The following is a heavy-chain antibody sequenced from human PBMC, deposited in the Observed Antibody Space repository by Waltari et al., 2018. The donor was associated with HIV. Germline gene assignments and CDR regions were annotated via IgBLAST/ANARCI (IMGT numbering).Heavy chain of an antibody. CDR1: GFTFSSYW. Sequence: EVHLVESGGGLVQLGGSLRLSCAASGFTFSSYWMYWVRQAPGKGLEWVANIKQDGSEENYVDSVKGRFTISRDNAKNSMYLQMNSLRAEDTAVYYCTTPVTTRGWGQGTLVTVSS. V-gene: IGHV3-7*03. CDR3: TTPVTTRG. CDR2: IKQDGSEE. J-gene: IGHJ4*02. D-gene: IGHD4-17*01.